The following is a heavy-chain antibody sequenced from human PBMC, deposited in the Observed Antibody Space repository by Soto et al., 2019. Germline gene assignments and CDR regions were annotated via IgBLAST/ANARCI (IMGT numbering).Heavy chain of an antibody. CDR1: GGSISTSRSY. D-gene: IGHD2-21*01. J-gene: IGHJ5*02. CDR2: IFYSGST. Sequence: PSETLSLTCSVSGGSISTSRSYWAWIRQPPGKGLEWLANIFYSGSTFYNTSLASRVSVSVDTSKKELSLKLRSVTAADTAVFYCARQPTTGDTDLWFDPWGQGTLVTVSS. V-gene: IGHV4-39*01. CDR3: ARQPTTGDTDLWFDP.